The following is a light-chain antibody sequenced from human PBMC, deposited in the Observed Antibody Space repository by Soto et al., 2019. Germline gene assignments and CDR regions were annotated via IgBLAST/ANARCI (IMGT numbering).Light chain of an antibody. J-gene: IGKJ4*01. Sequence: DIQMTQSPSSLSASVGDRVTITCRASQGISNHLAWFQQKPGKAPKALIYDTSTLHSGVPSKFSGSGSGTDFTLTISSLQPEDVGNYYCQQYHTYPLTFAGGTQVEI. CDR3: QQYHTYPLT. CDR1: QGISNH. CDR2: DTS. V-gene: IGKV1-16*02.